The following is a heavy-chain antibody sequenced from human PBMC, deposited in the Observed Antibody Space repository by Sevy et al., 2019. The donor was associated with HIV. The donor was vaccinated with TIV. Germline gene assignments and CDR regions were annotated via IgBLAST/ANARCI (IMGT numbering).Heavy chain of an antibody. J-gene: IGHJ4*02. Sequence: GGSLRLSCAASGFTFADYAMSWVRQAPGKGLEWVGFIGSKAYGGTTECAASVKGRFTISRHDSKGIAYLQMNSLKTEDTAVYYCSRPFYSSSWYRDYWGQGTLVTVSS. V-gene: IGHV3-49*04. CDR1: GFTFADYA. CDR3: SRPFYSSSWYRDY. CDR2: IGSKAYGGTT. D-gene: IGHD6-13*01.